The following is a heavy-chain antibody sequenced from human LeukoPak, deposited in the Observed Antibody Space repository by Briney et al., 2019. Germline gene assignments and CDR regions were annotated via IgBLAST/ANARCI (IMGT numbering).Heavy chain of an antibody. D-gene: IGHD4-11*01. CDR3: ARDRGGTVINLDY. J-gene: IGHJ4*02. Sequence: GGSLRLSCAASGFTFSSYEMNWVRQAPGKGLEWVSYISGDGDTIYHADSVKGRFTISRDNAKNSLYLQMNSLRAEDTAVYYCARDRGGTVINLDYWGQGTVVTVSS. CDR2: ISGDGDTI. V-gene: IGHV3-48*03. CDR1: GFTFSSYE.